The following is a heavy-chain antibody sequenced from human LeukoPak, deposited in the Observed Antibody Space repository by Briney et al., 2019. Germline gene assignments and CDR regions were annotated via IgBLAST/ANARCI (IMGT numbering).Heavy chain of an antibody. Sequence: GGSLRLSCAASGFTFSSYAMHWVRHLPRKGLEWVANIKQDGSEKYYVDSVKGRFTISRDNAKNSLYLQMNSLRAEETAVYYCARDKGDYDTSGSLFVFGGQGTLVTVSS. CDR2: IKQDGSEK. CDR3: ARDKGDYDTSGSLFVF. J-gene: IGHJ4*02. D-gene: IGHD3-22*01. CDR1: GFTFSSYA. V-gene: IGHV3-7*03.